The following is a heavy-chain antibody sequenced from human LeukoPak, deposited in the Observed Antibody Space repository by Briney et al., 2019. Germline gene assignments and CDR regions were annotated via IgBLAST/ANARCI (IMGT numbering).Heavy chain of an antibody. D-gene: IGHD5-12*01. CDR3: AIHRYSGSDTQGFDY. J-gene: IGHJ4*02. CDR1: GYSFTNYF. Sequence: GESLKISCRGSGYSFTNYFIAWVRQMPGKGLEWMGIDYPSNSDTRYSPSFEGQVTISADKSINTAYVQWSSLKASDTAMYYCAIHRYSGSDTQGFDYWGQGTLVTVSS. CDR2: DYPSNSDT. V-gene: IGHV5-51*01.